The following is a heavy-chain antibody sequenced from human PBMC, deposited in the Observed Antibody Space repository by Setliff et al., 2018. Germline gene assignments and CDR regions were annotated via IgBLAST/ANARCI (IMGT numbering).Heavy chain of an antibody. Sequence: GGSLRLSCAASGFTFSSYEMNWVRQAPGKGLEWVSYISNSGSTIFYADSVKGRFTISRDNAKNSLYLQMNSLRAEDTAVYYCASAGHSGSWFPFDAFHIWGQGTMVTVSS. CDR3: ASAGHSGSWFPFDAFHI. J-gene: IGHJ3*02. CDR2: ISNSGSTI. D-gene: IGHD6-13*01. V-gene: IGHV3-48*03. CDR1: GFTFSSYE.